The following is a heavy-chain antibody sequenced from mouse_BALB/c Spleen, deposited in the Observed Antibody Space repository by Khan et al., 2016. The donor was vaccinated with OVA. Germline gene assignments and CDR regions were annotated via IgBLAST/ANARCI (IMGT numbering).Heavy chain of an antibody. CDR2: IWAGGST. Sequence: QMQLEESGPGLVAPSQSLSITCTVSGFSLTSYGVHWVRQPPGKGLEWVGVIWAGGSTNYKSALMSRLSISKDNSKRQVFLKMNSLQTDDTAMYYCARALPYYRYDGYAMDYWGQGISVTVSS. V-gene: IGHV2-9*02. CDR1: GFSLTSYG. J-gene: IGHJ4*01. CDR3: ARALPYYRYDGYAMDY. D-gene: IGHD2-14*01.